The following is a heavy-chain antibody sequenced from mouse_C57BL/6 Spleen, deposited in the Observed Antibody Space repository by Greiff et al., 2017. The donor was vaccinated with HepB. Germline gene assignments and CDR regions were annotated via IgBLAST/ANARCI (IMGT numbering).Heavy chain of an antibody. CDR1: GYTFTDYY. V-gene: IGHV1-26*01. D-gene: IGHD1-1*02. CDR2: INPNNGGT. CDR3: ASYGGVAY. J-gene: IGHJ3*01. Sequence: EVQLQQSGPELVKPGASVKISCKASGYTFTDYYMNWVKQSHGKSLEWIGDINPNNGGTSYNQKFKGKATLTVDKSSSTAYMETSSLPSEDSAVYDCASYGGVAYWGQGTLVTVSA.